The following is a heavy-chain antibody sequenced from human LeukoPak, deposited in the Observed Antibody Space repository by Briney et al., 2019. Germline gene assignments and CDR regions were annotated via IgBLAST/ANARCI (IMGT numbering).Heavy chain of an antibody. CDR1: GFTFSRYW. D-gene: IGHD3-22*01. V-gene: IGHV3-7*03. CDR3: ARDKGDYDTSGSLFVF. Sequence: GGSLRLSCAASGFTFSRYWMSWVRQAPRKGLEWVANIKQDGSEKYYVDSVKGRFTISRDNAKDSLYLQMNSLRAEDTAVYYCARDKGDYDTSGSLFVFGGQGTLVTVSS. J-gene: IGHJ4*02. CDR2: IKQDGSEK.